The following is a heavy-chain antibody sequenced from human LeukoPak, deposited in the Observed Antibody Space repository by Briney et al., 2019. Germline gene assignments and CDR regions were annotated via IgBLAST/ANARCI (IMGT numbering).Heavy chain of an antibody. J-gene: IGHJ4*02. Sequence: GGSLRLSCAASGFTFDDYAMHWVRQAPGKGLEWVSGISWNSGSIGYADSVKGRFTISRDNAKNSLYLQMNSLRAEDTALYYCTKELRYSSGWPDFDFWGQGTLVTVSS. D-gene: IGHD6-19*01. CDR1: GFTFDDYA. V-gene: IGHV3-9*01. CDR3: TKELRYSSGWPDFDF. CDR2: ISWNSGSI.